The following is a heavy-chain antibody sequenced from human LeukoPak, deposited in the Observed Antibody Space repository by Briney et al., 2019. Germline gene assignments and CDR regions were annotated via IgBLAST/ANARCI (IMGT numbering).Heavy chain of an antibody. Sequence: GRSLRLSCAASGFTFDDYAMHGVRQPPGEGLEWVSGISWNSGRIGYADSVKGRFTISRDNAKNSLYLQMNSLRVEDMALYYCAKAFYFASDYYAFDIWGQGTMVTVSS. D-gene: IGHD3-10*01. CDR3: AKAFYFASDYYAFDI. CDR1: GFTFDDYA. CDR2: ISWNSGRI. J-gene: IGHJ3*02. V-gene: IGHV3-9*03.